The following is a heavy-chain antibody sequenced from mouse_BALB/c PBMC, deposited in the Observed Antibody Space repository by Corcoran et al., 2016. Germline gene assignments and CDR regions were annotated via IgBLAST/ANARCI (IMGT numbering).Heavy chain of an antibody. CDR1: GYSFTDYI. D-gene: IGHD1-1*01. Sequence: EIQLQQTGPELVKPGASVKISCKASGYSFTDYIMLWVKQSHGKSLEWIGNINPYYGSTSYNLKFKGKATLTVDKSSSTAYMQLNSLTSEDSAVYYCARALYYGSSYWYFDVWGAGTTVTVSS. CDR3: ARALYYGSSYWYFDV. V-gene: IGHV1-39*01. CDR2: INPYYGST. J-gene: IGHJ1*01.